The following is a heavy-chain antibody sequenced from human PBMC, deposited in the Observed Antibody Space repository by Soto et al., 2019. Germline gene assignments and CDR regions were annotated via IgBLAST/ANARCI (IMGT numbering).Heavy chain of an antibody. CDR1: GFTFSNYA. V-gene: IGHV3-23*01. Sequence: LRLSCAASGFTFSNYAMSWVRQPPGKGLEWVSAISGDGDNTYCADSVKGRFTISRDNSKSTLYLQMNSLRAEDSAIYYCAQSPFYAQFDYWGQGTLVTVSS. CDR3: AQSPFYAQFDY. J-gene: IGHJ4*02. CDR2: ISGDGDNT. D-gene: IGHD4-17*01.